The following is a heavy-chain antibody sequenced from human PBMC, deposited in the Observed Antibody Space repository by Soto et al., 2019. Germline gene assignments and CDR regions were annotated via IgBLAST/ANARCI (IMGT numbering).Heavy chain of an antibody. D-gene: IGHD3-9*01. CDR3: ARVPHRYFDWLSSGRPRYYYYGMDV. CDR1: GYTFTSYD. J-gene: IGHJ6*02. V-gene: IGHV1-8*01. Sequence: QVQLVQSGAEVKKPGASVKVSCKASGYTFTSYDINWVRQATGQGLEWMGWMNPNSGNTGYAQKLQGKVTMTRNTSISTAYMELSSLRSEDTAVYYCARVPHRYFDWLSSGRPRYYYYGMDVWGQGTTVTVSS. CDR2: MNPNSGNT.